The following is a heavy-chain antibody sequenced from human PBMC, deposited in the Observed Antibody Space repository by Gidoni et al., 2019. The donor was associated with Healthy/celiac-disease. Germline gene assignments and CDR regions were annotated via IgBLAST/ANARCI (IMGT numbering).Heavy chain of an antibody. Sequence: EVQLVESGGGLVQPGVSLKLSCAASGFTFSGSAMHWVRQASGKGLEWVGRIRSKANSYATAYAASVKGRFTISRDDSKNTAYLQMNSLKTEDTAVYYCTTPMGYCSSTSCYAGTLDYWGQGTLVTVSS. CDR1: GFTFSGSA. CDR2: IRSKANSYAT. V-gene: IGHV3-73*01. D-gene: IGHD2-2*01. CDR3: TTPMGYCSSTSCYAGTLDY. J-gene: IGHJ4*02.